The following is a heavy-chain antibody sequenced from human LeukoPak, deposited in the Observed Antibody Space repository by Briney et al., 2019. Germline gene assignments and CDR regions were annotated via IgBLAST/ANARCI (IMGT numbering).Heavy chain of an antibody. Sequence: SETLSLTCTVSGGSISSYYWSWIRQPAGKGLEWIGRIYTSGSTNYNPSLKSRVTISVDTSKNQFSLKLSSVTAADTAVYYCARGLIVVVPAAIYFDYWGQGTLVTVSS. V-gene: IGHV4-4*07. CDR3: ARGLIVVVPAAIYFDY. D-gene: IGHD2-2*01. CDR1: GGSISSYY. CDR2: IYTSGST. J-gene: IGHJ4*02.